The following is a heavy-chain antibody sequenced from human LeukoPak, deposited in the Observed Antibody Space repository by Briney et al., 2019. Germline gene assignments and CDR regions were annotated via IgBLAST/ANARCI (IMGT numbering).Heavy chain of an antibody. Sequence: SVKVSCKASGYTFTSYDINWVRQATGQGLEWMGWMNPNSGNTGYAQKFQGRVTMTRNTSISTAYMELSSLRSEDTAVYYCARVSRYCSGGSCYGYYYYYGMDVWGQGTTVTVSS. CDR2: MNPNSGNT. CDR3: ARVSRYCSGGSCYGYYYYYGMDV. D-gene: IGHD2-15*01. J-gene: IGHJ6*02. CDR1: GYTFTSYD. V-gene: IGHV1-8*01.